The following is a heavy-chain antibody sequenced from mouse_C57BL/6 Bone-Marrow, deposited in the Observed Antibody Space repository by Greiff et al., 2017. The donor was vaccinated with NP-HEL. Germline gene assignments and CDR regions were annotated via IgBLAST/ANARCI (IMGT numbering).Heavy chain of an antibody. CDR2: ISYDGSN. V-gene: IGHV3-6*01. CDR1: GYSITSGYY. J-gene: IGHJ2*01. Sequence: EVKLMESGPGLVKPSQSLSLTCSVTGYSITSGYYWNWIRQFPGNKLEWMGYISYDGSNNYNPSLKNRISITRDTSKNQFFLKLNSVTTEDTATYYCARDFDYGGQGTTLTVSS. CDR3: ARDFDY.